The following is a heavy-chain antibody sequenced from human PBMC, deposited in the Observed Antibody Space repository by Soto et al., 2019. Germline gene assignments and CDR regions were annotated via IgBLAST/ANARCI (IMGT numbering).Heavy chain of an antibody. Sequence: QVQLVQSGAEVKKPGSSVRGSAKTPEASLNIIGMAGVGQPPGHGLEGMGGVSPPFGTSNYARKFQGRISITADASTGTVNMELSSLTSEDTAQYYCARVLYYGSGSYSPYGMDVWGQGTTVTVSS. CDR2: VSPPFGTS. CDR1: EASLNIIG. D-gene: IGHD3-10*01. J-gene: IGHJ6*02. V-gene: IGHV1-69*01. CDR3: ARVLYYGSGSYSPYGMDV.